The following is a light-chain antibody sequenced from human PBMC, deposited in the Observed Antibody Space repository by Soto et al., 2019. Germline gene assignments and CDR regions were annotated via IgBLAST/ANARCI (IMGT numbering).Light chain of an antibody. CDR2: LGS. J-gene: IGKJ4*01. CDR3: MQALQSLPLT. Sequence: DIVMTQSPLSLPVTPGEPASICCRSSQSLLHSNGYNYLDWYLQKPGQSPQLLIYLGSNRASGVPDRFSGSGSGTDFTLKISRVEAVDVRVYYCMQALQSLPLTFGGGTKVEIK. V-gene: IGKV2-28*01. CDR1: QSLLHSNGYNY.